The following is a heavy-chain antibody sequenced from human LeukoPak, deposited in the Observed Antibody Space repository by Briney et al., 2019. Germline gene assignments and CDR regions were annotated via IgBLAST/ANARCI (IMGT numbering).Heavy chain of an antibody. J-gene: IGHJ4*02. D-gene: IGHD3-22*01. CDR1: GGTFGSYA. CDR2: IIPIFGTA. Sequence: SVKVSCKASGGTFGSYAISWVRQAPGQGLEWMGRIIPIFGTANYAQKFQGRVTITTDESTSTAYMELSSLRSEDTAVYYCARGKDYYDSSGYLDYWGQGTLVTVSS. CDR3: ARGKDYYDSSGYLDY. V-gene: IGHV1-69*05.